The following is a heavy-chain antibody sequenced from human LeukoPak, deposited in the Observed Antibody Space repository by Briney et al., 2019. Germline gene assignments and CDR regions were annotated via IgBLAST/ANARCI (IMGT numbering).Heavy chain of an antibody. Sequence: GGSLRLSCAASGFTVSSNYMSWVRQAPGKGLEWVSVIYSGGSTYYADSVKGRFTISRDNSKNTLYLQMNSLRAEDTAVYYRASTSMVRGVIGYYYYGMDVWGQGTTVTVSS. CDR3: ASTSMVRGVIGYYYYGMDV. CDR1: GFTVSSNY. J-gene: IGHJ6*02. V-gene: IGHV3-53*01. CDR2: IYSGGST. D-gene: IGHD3-10*01.